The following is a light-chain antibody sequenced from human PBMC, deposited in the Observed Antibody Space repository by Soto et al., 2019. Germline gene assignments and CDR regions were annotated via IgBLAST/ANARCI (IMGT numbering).Light chain of an antibody. J-gene: IGKJ5*01. CDR1: QGISNF. V-gene: IGKV1-27*01. CDR3: QNYDSAPIT. CDR2: AAS. Sequence: DIQMTQSPSSLSASVGDRVSITCRASQGISNFLAWYQQKPGKVPKVLIYAASTLQQGVPSRFSGSGSGADFTLTINSLQPDDIAIYYCQNYDSAPITFGQGTRLEIK.